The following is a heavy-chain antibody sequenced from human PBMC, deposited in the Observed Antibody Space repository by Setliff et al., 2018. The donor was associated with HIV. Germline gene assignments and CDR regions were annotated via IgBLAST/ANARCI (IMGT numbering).Heavy chain of an antibody. CDR3: ARSFGNGNSRLGN. CDR1: GASITTDTYY. CDR2: IYHRGST. D-gene: IGHD2-8*01. V-gene: IGHV4-39*01. J-gene: IGHJ4*02. Sequence: SETLSLTCTVSGASITTDTYYWAWIRQPPWKGLEWIGSIYHRGSTHHNPSLKSRVTFSVDTSKNQFSLKLSSVTAADTAVYYCARSFGNGNSRLGNWGQGTLVTVSS.